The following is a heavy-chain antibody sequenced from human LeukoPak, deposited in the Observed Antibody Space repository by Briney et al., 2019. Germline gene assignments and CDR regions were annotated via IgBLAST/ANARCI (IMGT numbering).Heavy chain of an antibody. CDR2: IRTNGGST. D-gene: IGHD2-21*01. Sequence: GGSLRLSCAASGFTFSSYAMSWVRQAPGKGLEWVSSIRTNGGSTYYADSVKGRFTISRDNSRNRLYLQMNSLRAEDTAVYYCAKDIVVSGYYGMDVWGQGTTVTVSS. CDR1: GFTFSSYA. J-gene: IGHJ6*02. V-gene: IGHV3-23*01. CDR3: AKDIVVSGYYGMDV.